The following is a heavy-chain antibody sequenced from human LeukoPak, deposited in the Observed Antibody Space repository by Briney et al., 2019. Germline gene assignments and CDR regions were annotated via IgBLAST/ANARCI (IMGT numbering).Heavy chain of an antibody. D-gene: IGHD5-12*01. J-gene: IGHJ4*02. CDR1: GYTFTRYG. CDR3: ARGYSGYAPHDY. Sequence: GASVKVSCKASGYTFTRYGLSWVRQAPGHGLKWMGWISGYSGKTNYAQKLQYRVTMTTDTSTGTAYMELRSLRSDDTAVYYCARGYSGYAPHDYWGQGTLVTVSS. CDR2: ISGYSGKT. V-gene: IGHV1-18*01.